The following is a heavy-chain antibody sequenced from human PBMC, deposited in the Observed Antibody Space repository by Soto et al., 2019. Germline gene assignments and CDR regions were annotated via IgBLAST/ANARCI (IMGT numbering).Heavy chain of an antibody. CDR1: GSSITSDDFY. V-gene: IGHV4-31*11. CDR2: MYHSGNT. Sequence: SESLSLTCAVSGSSITSDDFYCSWIRQHPGKGLEWIGYMYHSGNTYYNPSLRSRLIMSMDPSKNQFSLRLTSVTAADTAVYYCVKYYYDSSGLNWFDPWGPGTLVTVSS. J-gene: IGHJ5*02. CDR3: VKYYYDSSGLNWFDP. D-gene: IGHD3-22*01.